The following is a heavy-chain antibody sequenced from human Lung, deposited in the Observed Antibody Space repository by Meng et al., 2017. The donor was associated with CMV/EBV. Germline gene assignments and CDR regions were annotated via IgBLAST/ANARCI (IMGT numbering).Heavy chain of an antibody. Sequence: QVQLVQSGAEVKKPGASVKVSCKASGYIFTSYTMYWVRQAPGQRLEWMGWINAGNGNTKYSQKCQGRVTITRDTSARTAYMDVSSLRSEDTAVYYCAKTPRAVWSVDYWGQGTLVTVSS. CDR2: INAGNGNT. CDR1: GYIFTSYT. CDR3: AKTPRAVWSVDY. J-gene: IGHJ4*02. V-gene: IGHV1-3*01. D-gene: IGHD2-8*02.